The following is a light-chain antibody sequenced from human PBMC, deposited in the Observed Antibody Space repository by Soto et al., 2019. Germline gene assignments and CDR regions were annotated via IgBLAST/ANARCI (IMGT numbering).Light chain of an antibody. CDR1: QSVSSSY. Sequence: EIVLTQSPGTLSLSPGERATLSCRASQSVSSSYLAWYQQKPGQAPRLLIYDASSRATGIPERFSGSGSGTDFTVTISRLEAEDFAVYYCQQYGSVPLTFGGGTKVEIK. J-gene: IGKJ4*01. V-gene: IGKV3-20*01. CDR2: DAS. CDR3: QQYGSVPLT.